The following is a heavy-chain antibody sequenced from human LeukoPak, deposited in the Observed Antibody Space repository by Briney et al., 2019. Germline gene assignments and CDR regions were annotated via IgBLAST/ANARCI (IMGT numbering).Heavy chain of an antibody. V-gene: IGHV1-2*02. Sequence: GASVKVSCKASGYTFTGYYMHWVRQAPGQGLEWMGWINPNSGGTNYAQKFQGRVTMTRDTSISTAYMELSRLRSDDTAVYYCAKVEVVAARTRYFDYWGQGTLVTVSS. CDR1: GYTFTGYY. J-gene: IGHJ4*02. CDR3: AKVEVVAARTRYFDY. CDR2: INPNSGGT. D-gene: IGHD2-15*01.